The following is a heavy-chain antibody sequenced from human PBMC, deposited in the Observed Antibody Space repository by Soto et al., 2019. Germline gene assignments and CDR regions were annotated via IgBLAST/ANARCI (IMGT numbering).Heavy chain of an antibody. J-gene: IGHJ5*02. CDR3: ARDKSQTYGTTAASSWFHT. D-gene: IGHD2-15*01. V-gene: IGHV1-46*01. CDR1: GFSFSDYF. CDR2: INPSGDSR. Sequence: ASVKVSCKASGFSFSDYFMHWVRQAPGQGLEWMGIINPSGDSRNYAQKFQGRVTITRDTSTSTVYMDLSSLRYEDTAVYYCARDKSQTYGTTAASSWFHTWGQGTPATVAS.